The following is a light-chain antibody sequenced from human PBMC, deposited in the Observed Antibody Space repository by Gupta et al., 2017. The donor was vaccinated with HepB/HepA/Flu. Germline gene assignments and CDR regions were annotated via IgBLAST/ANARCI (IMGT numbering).Light chain of an antibody. V-gene: IGKV3-11*01. CDR2: DAS. Sequence: EGVVTRSPATLSWSPGERATLSCRASQSVSSYLAWYQQKPGQAPRLLIYDASNRATGIPARFSGSGCGTDVTLTISSLEQEDFAVYYCQQRSNWPQLTFGGGTKVEIK. J-gene: IGKJ4*01. CDR1: QSVSSY. CDR3: QQRSNWPQLT.